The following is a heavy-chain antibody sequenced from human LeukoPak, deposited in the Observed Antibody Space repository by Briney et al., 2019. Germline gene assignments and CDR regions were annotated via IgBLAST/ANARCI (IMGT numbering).Heavy chain of an antibody. CDR1: GFTFSSYS. J-gene: IGHJ4*02. CDR2: ISSSSSYI. D-gene: IGHD1-26*01. V-gene: IGHV3-21*01. CDR3: ASDDGGSDPYFDY. Sequence: GGSLRLSCAASGFTFSSYSMNWVRQAPGKGLEWVSSISSSSSYIYYADSVKGRFTISRDNAKNSLYLQMNSLRAEDTAVYYCASDDGGSDPYFDYWGQGTLVTVSS.